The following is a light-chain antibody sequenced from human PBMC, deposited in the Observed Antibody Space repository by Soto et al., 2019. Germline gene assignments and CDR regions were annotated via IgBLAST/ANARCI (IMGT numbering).Light chain of an antibody. V-gene: IGKV3-15*01. Sequence: EMVMTQSPATLSVSPGERATLSCRASQSVSSNLAWYQQKPGQAPRLLIYGASTRATGIPARFSGSGSGTELPRTGKGLQSEDVEVDFCQEYNNWRPWVVGQGTKVDIK. CDR1: QSVSSN. CDR3: QEYNNWRPWV. J-gene: IGKJ1*01. CDR2: GAS.